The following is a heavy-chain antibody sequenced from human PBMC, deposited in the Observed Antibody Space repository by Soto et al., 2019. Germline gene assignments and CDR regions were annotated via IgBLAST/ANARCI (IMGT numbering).Heavy chain of an antibody. CDR3: ERDFTKSSSSPYYFDY. Sequence: QVQLVQSGAEVKKPGASVKVSCKASGYTFITYGISWVRQAPGQGLEWMGWISAYSGSTKFAQKLQGRVTMTTDTSTTTAYMELRRLTSYDAAVYYCERDFTKSSSSPYYFDYWGQGTLVTVSS. J-gene: IGHJ4*02. CDR1: GYTFITYG. D-gene: IGHD6-13*01. V-gene: IGHV1-18*01. CDR2: ISAYSGST.